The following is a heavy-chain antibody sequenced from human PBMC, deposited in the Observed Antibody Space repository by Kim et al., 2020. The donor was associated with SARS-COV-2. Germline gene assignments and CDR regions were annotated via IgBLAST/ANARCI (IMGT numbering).Heavy chain of an antibody. Sequence: GGSLRLSCAASGFTFSSYAMSWVRQAPGKGLEWVSAISGSGGSTYYADSVKGRFTISRDNSKNTLYLQMNSLRAEDTAVYYCAKEVPPYYGSGSYNRRRRWFDPWGQGTLVTVSS. CDR2: ISGSGGST. CDR3: AKEVPPYYGSGSYNRRRRWFDP. CDR1: GFTFSSYA. V-gene: IGHV3-23*01. D-gene: IGHD3-10*01. J-gene: IGHJ5*02.